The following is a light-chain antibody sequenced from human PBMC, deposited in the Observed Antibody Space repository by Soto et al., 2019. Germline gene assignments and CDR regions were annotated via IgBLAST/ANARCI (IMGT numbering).Light chain of an antibody. J-gene: IGLJ3*02. V-gene: IGLV1-40*01. CDR3: QAYDYSLTAFV. Sequence: QSALTQPPTVSGAPGQRVTISCTGNNSNLGAGYDVHWYQQLPGAAPKLVIFGNRNRPSGVPERFSGPKSGTSASLAITGLQAEDEADYYCQAYDYSLTAFVFGGGTQLTVL. CDR2: GNR. CDR1: NSNLGAGYD.